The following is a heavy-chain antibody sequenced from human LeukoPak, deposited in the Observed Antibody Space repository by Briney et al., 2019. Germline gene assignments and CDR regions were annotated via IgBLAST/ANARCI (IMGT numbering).Heavy chain of an antibody. J-gene: IGHJ4*02. CDR2: ISSGSSTI. CDR1: GFTFSSYS. CDR3: AKEIPGESY. D-gene: IGHD3-10*01. Sequence: PGGSLRLSCAASGFTFSSYSVNWVRQAPGMGLEWVSYISSGSSTIYYADSVKGRFTISRDNAKNSLYLQMNSLRAEDTAVYYCAKEIPGESYWGQGTLVTVSS. V-gene: IGHV3-48*01.